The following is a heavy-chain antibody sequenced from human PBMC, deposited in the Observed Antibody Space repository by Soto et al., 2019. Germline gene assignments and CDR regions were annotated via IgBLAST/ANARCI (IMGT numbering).Heavy chain of an antibody. V-gene: IGHV3-72*01. CDR3: ATVTQYYYYIDV. Sequence: EVQLVESGGGLVQPGGSLRLSCAASGFIISDQYMDWVRQAPGKGLEWVGRTRNKANRYTTEYAASVKGRFTISRDDSKNSLHLQMNSLKTEDTAVYYCATVTQYYYYIDVWGKGTTVTVSS. J-gene: IGHJ6*03. D-gene: IGHD1-20*01. CDR2: TRNKANRYTT. CDR1: GFIISDQY.